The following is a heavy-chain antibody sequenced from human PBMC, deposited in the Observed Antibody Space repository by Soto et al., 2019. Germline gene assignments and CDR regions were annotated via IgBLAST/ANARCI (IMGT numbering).Heavy chain of an antibody. V-gene: IGHV1-3*01. CDR3: ARRYCSGGSCYSAADNWFDP. Sequence: ASLKVSCKASGYTFTIYAMHWVRQAPGQRLEWMGWINAGNGNTKYSQKFQGRVTITRDTSASTAYMELSSLRSEDTAVYYCARRYCSGGSCYSAADNWFDPWGQGTLVTVSS. J-gene: IGHJ5*02. CDR1: GYTFTIYA. D-gene: IGHD2-15*01. CDR2: INAGNGNT.